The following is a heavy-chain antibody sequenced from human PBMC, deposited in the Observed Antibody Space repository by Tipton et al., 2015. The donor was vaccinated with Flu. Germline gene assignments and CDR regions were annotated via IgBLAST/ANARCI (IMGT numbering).Heavy chain of an antibody. V-gene: IGHV4-59*01. D-gene: IGHD6-13*01. CDR2: IYYSGST. CDR1: GGSISSYY. CDR3: ASGRGMAAAGPCYY. J-gene: IGHJ4*02. Sequence: LRLSCTVSGGSISSYYWSWIRQPPGKGLEWIGYIYYSGSTNYNPSLKSRVTISVDTSKNQFSLKLSSVTAADTAVYYCASGRGMAAAGPCYYWGQGTLVTVSS.